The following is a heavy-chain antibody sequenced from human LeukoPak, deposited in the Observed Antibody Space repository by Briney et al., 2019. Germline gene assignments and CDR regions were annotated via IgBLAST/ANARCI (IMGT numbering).Heavy chain of an antibody. CDR2: ISSSSSYI. D-gene: IGHD3-22*01. J-gene: IGHJ3*02. V-gene: IGHV3-21*01. CDR3: ARDLGATYYYDSSGYYQTTNDAFDI. Sequence: GRSLRLSCVASGFTFSEHYMDWVRQAPGKGLEWVSSISSSSSYIYYADSVKGRFTISRDSAKNSLYLQMNSLRAEDTAVYYCARDLGATYYYDSSGYYQTTNDAFDIWGQGTMVTVSS. CDR1: GFTFSEHY.